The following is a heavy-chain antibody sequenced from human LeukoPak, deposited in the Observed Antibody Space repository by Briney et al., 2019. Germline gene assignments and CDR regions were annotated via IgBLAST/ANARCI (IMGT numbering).Heavy chain of an antibody. CDR1: GDSFTNYW. CDR2: VDPDDSNT. Sequence: GESLKISCKGSGDSFTNYWIGWVRQKPGKGLEWMGIVDPDDSNTRYSPSFQGQVTISADKSIITVHLQWSSLKASDTAIYYCVRLYGQHFDYWAREPWSPSPQ. V-gene: IGHV5-51*01. CDR3: VRLYGQHFDY. J-gene: IGHJ4*02. D-gene: IGHD2-8*01.